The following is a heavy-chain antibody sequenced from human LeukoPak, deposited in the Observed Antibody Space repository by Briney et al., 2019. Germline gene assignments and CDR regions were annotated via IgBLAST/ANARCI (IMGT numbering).Heavy chain of an antibody. CDR1: GGSFSGYY. CDR2: INHSGST. Sequence: SETLSLTCAVYGGSFSGYYWNWVRQPPGKGLEWIGEINHSGSTNYNPSLKSRVTISVDTSKNQFSLKLSSVTAADTAVYYCARGRAFDIWGQGTMVTVSS. V-gene: IGHV4-34*01. CDR3: ARGRAFDI. J-gene: IGHJ3*02.